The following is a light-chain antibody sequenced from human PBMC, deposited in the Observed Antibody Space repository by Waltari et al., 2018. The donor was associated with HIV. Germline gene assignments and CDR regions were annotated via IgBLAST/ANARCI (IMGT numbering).Light chain of an antibody. J-gene: IGLJ1*01. CDR3: CSYAGIWGV. CDR2: DVN. CDR1: SSDVGAYNY. Sequence: QPRSVSGSPGQSVTISCTGTSSDVGAYNYVSWYQQHPGKAPKLMIYDVNKRPSGVPDRFSGSKSGNTASLNISGLQAEDESDYYCCSYAGIWGVFGTGTKVTVL. V-gene: IGLV2-11*01.